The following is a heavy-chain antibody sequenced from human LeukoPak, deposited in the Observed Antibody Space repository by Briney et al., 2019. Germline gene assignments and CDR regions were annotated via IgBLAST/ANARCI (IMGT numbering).Heavy chain of an antibody. CDR1: GFTFDDYA. CDR3: ARGVGIAVAKREYYYYYMDV. D-gene: IGHD6-19*01. CDR2: ISWNSGSI. J-gene: IGHJ6*03. Sequence: GGSLRLSCAASGFTFDDYAMHWVRQAPGKGLEWVSGISWNSGSIGYADSVKGRFTISRDNAKNSLYLQMNSLRAEDTAVYYCARGVGIAVAKREYYYYYMDVWGKGTTVTISS. V-gene: IGHV3-9*01.